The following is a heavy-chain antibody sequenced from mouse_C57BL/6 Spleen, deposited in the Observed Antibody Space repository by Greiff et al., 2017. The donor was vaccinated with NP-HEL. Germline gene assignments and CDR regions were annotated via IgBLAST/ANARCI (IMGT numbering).Heavy chain of an antibody. CDR2: ISDGGSYT. CDR1: GSTFSSYA. V-gene: IGHV5-4*03. Sequence: EVKVVESGGGLVKPGGSLKLSCAASGSTFSSYAMSWVRQTPEKRLEWVATISDGGSYTYYPDNVKGRFTISRDNAKNNLYLQMSHLKSEDTAMYYCARTYDYYAMDYWGQGTSVTVSS. J-gene: IGHJ4*01. CDR3: ARTYDYYAMDY. D-gene: IGHD2-10*02.